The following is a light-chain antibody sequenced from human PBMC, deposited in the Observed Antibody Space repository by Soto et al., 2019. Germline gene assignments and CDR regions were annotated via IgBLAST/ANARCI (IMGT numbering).Light chain of an antibody. Sequence: EIVLTQSPGTLSVSPGERATLSCRASQSVSSSYLAWYQQKPGQAPRLLIYGASSRATGIPDRFSGSGSGTDFTLTISRLEPEDFAVYYCQQCGSSPWTFGQGTKVDIK. CDR1: QSVSSSY. J-gene: IGKJ1*01. CDR2: GAS. CDR3: QQCGSSPWT. V-gene: IGKV3-20*01.